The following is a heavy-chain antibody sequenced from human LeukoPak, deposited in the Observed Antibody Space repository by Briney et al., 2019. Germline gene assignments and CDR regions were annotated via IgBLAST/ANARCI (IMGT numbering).Heavy chain of an antibody. D-gene: IGHD6-19*01. CDR2: IYGDGSFT. V-gene: IGHV3-74*01. CDR3: ARAYKDRSLAGKKEFFQH. CDR1: GFTFSNFW. J-gene: IGHJ1*01. Sequence: PGGSLRLSCAASGFTFSNFWMHWVRQAPGKGLVWVALIYGDGSFTRYADSVKGRFTISRDNAKNTVYLQMNSLRVEDTALYYCARAYKDRSLAGKKEFFQHWGQGTLVTVSS.